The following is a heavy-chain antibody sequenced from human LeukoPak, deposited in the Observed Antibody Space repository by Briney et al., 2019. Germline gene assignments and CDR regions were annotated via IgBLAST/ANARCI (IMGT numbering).Heavy chain of an antibody. CDR2: ISYSGAT. CDR1: GGSISSGGDY. J-gene: IGHJ3*02. V-gene: IGHV4-31*03. D-gene: IGHD4/OR15-4a*01. Sequence: SETLSLTCTVSGGSISSGGDYWSWLRQHPGKGLEWIGYISYSGATYYNPSLKSRLTISLDTSKNQFSLELSSVTAADTAVYYCARAAWRGTNSRDAFDIWGLGTVVTVSS. CDR3: ARAAWRGTNSRDAFDI.